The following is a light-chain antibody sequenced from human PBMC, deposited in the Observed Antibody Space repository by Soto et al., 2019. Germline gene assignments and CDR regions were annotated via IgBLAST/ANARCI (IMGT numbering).Light chain of an antibody. CDR1: QSIGST. Sequence: EVVLTQSPAILSLSPGERATLSCRASQSIGSTLAWYQQRSGQAPRLLIYDASSRATGIPGRISGSGSGTDFTLPIISLEVEDFAVYYCQHRGNWPGFGGGTKVEIK. V-gene: IGKV3-11*01. J-gene: IGKJ4*01. CDR3: QHRGNWPG. CDR2: DAS.